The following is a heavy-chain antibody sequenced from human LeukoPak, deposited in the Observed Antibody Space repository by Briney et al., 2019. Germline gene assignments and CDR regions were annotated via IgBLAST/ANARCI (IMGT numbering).Heavy chain of an antibody. CDR3: ARGNVLLTD. CDR1: GYSISSGYY. J-gene: IGHJ4*02. Sequence: SETLSLTCTVSGYSISSGYYWSWIRQPPGKGLEWIGYIYYSGSTNYNPSLKSRVTISVDTSKNQCSLKLSSVTAADTAVYYCARGNVLLTDWGQGTLVTVSS. CDR2: IYYSGST. D-gene: IGHD3-10*01. V-gene: IGHV4-61*01.